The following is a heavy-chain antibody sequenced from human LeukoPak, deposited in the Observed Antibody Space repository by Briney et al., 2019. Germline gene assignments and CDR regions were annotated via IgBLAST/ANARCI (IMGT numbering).Heavy chain of an antibody. V-gene: IGHV4-59*01. CDR1: GVSLSSYY. Sequence: SETLSLTCTVCGVSLSSYYWSWIRQPPGKGLEWIGYICYSGSTNYNPSLKSRVTISVDTSKNQFSLKLSSVTAADTAVYYCARFRSKGNWFDPWGQGTLVTVSS. J-gene: IGHJ5*02. CDR3: ARFRSKGNWFDP. CDR2: ICYSGST.